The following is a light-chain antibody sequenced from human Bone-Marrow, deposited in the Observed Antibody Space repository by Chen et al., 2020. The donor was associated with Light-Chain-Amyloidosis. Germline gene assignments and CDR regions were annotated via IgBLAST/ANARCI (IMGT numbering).Light chain of an antibody. V-gene: IGLV3-25*03. Sequence: SYELTQPPSVSVSPGQTARITCTGDDLPTKYAYWYQQKPGQAPVLVIYRDTERPSGISERFSGSSSGTTATLTISGVQAEDEADYHCQSADSSGTYEVIFGGGTKLTGL. CDR3: QSADSSGTYEVI. J-gene: IGLJ2*01. CDR2: RDT. CDR1: DLPTKY.